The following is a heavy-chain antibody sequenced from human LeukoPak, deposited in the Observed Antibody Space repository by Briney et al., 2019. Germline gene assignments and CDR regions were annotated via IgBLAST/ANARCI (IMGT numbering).Heavy chain of an antibody. CDR2: ISSSSSYI. CDR1: GFTFSSYS. J-gene: IGHJ4*02. CDR3: ARALKDIAARQTGGDFDY. V-gene: IGHV3-21*01. D-gene: IGHD6-6*01. Sequence: PGGSLRLSCAASGFTFSSYSMNWVRQAPGKGLEWVSSISSSSSYIYYADSVKGRFTISRDNAKNSLYLQMNSLRAEDTAVYYCARALKDIAARQTGGDFDYWGQGTLVTVSS.